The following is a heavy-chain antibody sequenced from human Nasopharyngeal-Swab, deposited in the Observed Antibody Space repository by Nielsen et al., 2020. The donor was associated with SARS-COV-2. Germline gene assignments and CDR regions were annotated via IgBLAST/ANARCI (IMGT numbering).Heavy chain of an antibody. V-gene: IGHV3-48*03. J-gene: IGHJ6*02. CDR1: GFTFSSYE. Sequence: GGPLRPSCAASGFTFSSYEMNWVRQAPGKGLEWVSYISSSGSTIYYADSVKGRFTISRDNAKNSLYLQMNSLRAEDTAVYYCARDQPTPHYYYYGMDVWGQGTTVTVSS. CDR3: ARDQPTPHYYYYGMDV. D-gene: IGHD2-15*01. CDR2: ISSSGSTI.